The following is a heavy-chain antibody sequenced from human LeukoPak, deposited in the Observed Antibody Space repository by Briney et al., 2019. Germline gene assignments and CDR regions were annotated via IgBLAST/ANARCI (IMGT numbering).Heavy chain of an antibody. D-gene: IGHD3-22*01. J-gene: IGHJ6*03. V-gene: IGHV1-8*03. CDR2: MNPNSGNT. CDR1: GYTFTSYG. Sequence: ASVKVSCKASGYTFTSYGINWVRQATGQGLEWMGWMNPNSGNTGYAQKFQGRVTITRNTSISTAYMELSSLRSEDTAVYYCARSSGSGHYYYYYMDVWGKGTTVTVSS. CDR3: ARSSGSGHYYYYYMDV.